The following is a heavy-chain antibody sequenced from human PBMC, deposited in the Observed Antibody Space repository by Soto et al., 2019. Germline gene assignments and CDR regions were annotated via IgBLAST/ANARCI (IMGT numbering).Heavy chain of an antibody. CDR1: GGSFSGYY. CDR2: IYYSGST. V-gene: IGHV4-59*08. J-gene: IGHJ4*02. CDR3: ARLDSSGWPD. D-gene: IGHD6-19*01. Sequence: SETLSLTCAVYGGSFSGYYWSWIRQPPGKGLEWIGYIYYSGSTNYNPSLKSRVTISVDTSKNQFSLKLSSVTAADTAVYYCARLDSSGWPDWGQGTLVTVSS.